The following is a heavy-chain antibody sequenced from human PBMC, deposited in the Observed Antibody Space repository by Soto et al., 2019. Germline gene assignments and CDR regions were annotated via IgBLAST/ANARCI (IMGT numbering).Heavy chain of an antibody. CDR3: ARERQYQLLLNWFDP. D-gene: IGHD2-2*01. CDR1: GGSISSYY. CDR2: IYYSGST. Sequence: SETLSLTCTVSGGSISSYYWSWIRQPPGKGLEWIGYIYYSGSTNYNPSLKSRVTISVDTSKNQFSLKLSSVTAADTAVYYCARERQYQLLLNWFDPWGQGTLVTVSS. V-gene: IGHV4-59*12. J-gene: IGHJ5*02.